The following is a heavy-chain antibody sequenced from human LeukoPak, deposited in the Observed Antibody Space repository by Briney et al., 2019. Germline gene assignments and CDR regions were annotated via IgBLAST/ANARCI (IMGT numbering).Heavy chain of an antibody. V-gene: IGHV3-21*01. D-gene: IGHD5-18*01. CDR2: ISSSSSNI. J-gene: IGHJ4*02. CDR1: GFTFSSYS. CDR3: ARDLFDVYSLDY. Sequence: SLTLSYPASGFTFSSYSMNWVRQAPGKGLEWVSSISSSSSNIYYADSVKGRFTISRDNAKNSLYLQMNSLRAEDTAVYYCARDLFDVYSLDYWGQGTLVTVSS.